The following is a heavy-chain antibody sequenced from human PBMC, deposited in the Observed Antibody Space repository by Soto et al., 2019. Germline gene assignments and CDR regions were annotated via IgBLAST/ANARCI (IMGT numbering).Heavy chain of an antibody. CDR2: ISYDGSNK. CDR3: ARGRDCSGGSCYFTNHHYGMDV. V-gene: IGHV3-30*03. D-gene: IGHD2-15*01. J-gene: IGHJ6*02. CDR1: GFTFSIYG. Sequence: GGSLSLSCAASGFTFSIYGMHWVRQAPGKGLEWVAVISYDGSNKYYADSVKGRFTISRDNSKNTLYLQMNSLRAEDTAVYYCARGRDCSGGSCYFTNHHYGMDVWGQGTTVTVSS.